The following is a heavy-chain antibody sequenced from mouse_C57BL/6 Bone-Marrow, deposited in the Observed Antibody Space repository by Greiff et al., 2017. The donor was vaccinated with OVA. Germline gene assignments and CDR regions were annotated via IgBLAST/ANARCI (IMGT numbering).Heavy chain of an antibody. J-gene: IGHJ2*01. CDR3: ARRDYYGSSLDD. V-gene: IGHV1-52*01. Sequence: VQLQQPGAELVRPGSSVKLSCKASGYTFTSYWMHWVKQRPIQGLEWIGNIDPSDSETHYNQKFKDKATLSVDKSSSTAYMQLSSLTSEDSAVYYCARRDYYGSSLDDWGQGTTLTVSS. CDR1: GYTFTSYW. CDR2: IDPSDSET. D-gene: IGHD1-1*01.